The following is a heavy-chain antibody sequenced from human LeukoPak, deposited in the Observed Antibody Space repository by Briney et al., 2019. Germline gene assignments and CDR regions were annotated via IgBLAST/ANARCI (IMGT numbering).Heavy chain of an antibody. CDR2: IYYSGST. V-gene: IGHV4-59*01. D-gene: IGHD5-24*01. CDR1: GGSISSYY. J-gene: IGHJ4*02. CDR3: ARKRDGPLDY. Sequence: SETLSLTCTVSGGSISSYYWSWIRQPPGKGLEWIGYIYYSGSTNYNPSLKSRVTISVDTHKNQFSLKLSSVTAADTAVYYCARKRDGPLDYWGEGTLVTVSS.